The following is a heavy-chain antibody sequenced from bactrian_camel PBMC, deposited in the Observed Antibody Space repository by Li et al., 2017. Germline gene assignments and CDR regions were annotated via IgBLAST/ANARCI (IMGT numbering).Heavy chain of an antibody. J-gene: IGHJ6*01. CDR2: IRSDGTT. V-gene: IGHV3S53*01. D-gene: IGHD3*01. CDR3: AARMYPDPSIPCSPRSRRPFGH. Sequence: HVQLVESGGGSVQAGESLRLSCASREYPRTMGWFRQAPGKEREGVATIRSDGTTRYADSVKGRFTISRDNAKNTLYLQMNSLKPEDTAMYYCAARMYPDPSIPCSPRSRRPFGHWGQGTQVTVS. CDR1: EYPRT.